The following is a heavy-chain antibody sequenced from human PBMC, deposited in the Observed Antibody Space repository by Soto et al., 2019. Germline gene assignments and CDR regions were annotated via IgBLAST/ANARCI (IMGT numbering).Heavy chain of an antibody. J-gene: IGHJ5*01. CDR2: IYYSGNT. CDR3: ARRLGYCNGGSCSWFDS. V-gene: IGHV4-39*01. Sequence: SETLSLTCTVSGGSISSSSYYWGWIRQPPGKGLEWIGTIYYSGNTYYNPSLKSRVTMSVDTSKNQFSLKLSSVTAADTAVYYCARRLGYCNGGSCSWFDSWGQGTLVTVSS. D-gene: IGHD2-15*01. CDR1: GGSISSSSYY.